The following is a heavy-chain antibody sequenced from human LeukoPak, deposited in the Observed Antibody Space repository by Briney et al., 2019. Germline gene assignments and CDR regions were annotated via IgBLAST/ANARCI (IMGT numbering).Heavy chain of an antibody. CDR1: GFTFNYYW. CDR3: ARDGHHFAMDV. V-gene: IGHV3-7*03. Sequence: GGSLSLSCAASGFTFNYYWMSWVRQTPGKGLEWLANIKPDGSEKYYVDSVRGRFTISRDNAKSSVHLQMNGLRAEDTAIYYCARDGHHFAMDVWGQGTTVTVSS. J-gene: IGHJ6*02. CDR2: IKPDGSEK.